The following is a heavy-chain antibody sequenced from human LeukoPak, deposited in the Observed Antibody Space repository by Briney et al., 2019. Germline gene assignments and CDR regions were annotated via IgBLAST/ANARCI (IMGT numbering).Heavy chain of an antibody. CDR1: GGSFSGYY. CDR2: INHSGST. CDR3: ARGPEYCTNGVCYPDNYYYYMDV. Sequence: PSETLSLTCAVYGGSFSGYYWSRIRQPPGKGLEWIGEINHSGSTNYNPSLKSRVTISVDTSKNQFSLKLSSVTAADTAVYYCARGPEYCTNGVCYPDNYYYYMDVWGKGTTVTVSS. D-gene: IGHD2-8*01. J-gene: IGHJ6*03. V-gene: IGHV4-34*01.